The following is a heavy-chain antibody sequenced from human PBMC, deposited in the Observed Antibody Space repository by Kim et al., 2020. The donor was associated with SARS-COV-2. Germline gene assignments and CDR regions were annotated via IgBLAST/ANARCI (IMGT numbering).Heavy chain of an antibody. CDR2: ICYSGST. D-gene: IGHD1-26*01. Sequence: SETLSLTCTVSGGSISSSSYYWGWIRQPPGKGLEWIGSICYSGSTYYNPSLKSRVTISVDTSKYQFSLKLRSVTAADTAVYYCARWVGATSYYYYYGIDVWGQGPTVTVSS. J-gene: IGHJ6*02. CDR1: GGSISSSSYY. CDR3: ARWVGATSYYYYYGIDV. V-gene: IGHV4-39*01.